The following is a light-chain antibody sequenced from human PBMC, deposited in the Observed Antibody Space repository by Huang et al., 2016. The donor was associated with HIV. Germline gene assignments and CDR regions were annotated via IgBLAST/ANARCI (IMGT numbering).Light chain of an antibody. J-gene: IGKJ1*01. Sequence: EIVLTQSPRSLSLSPGEKATLHCRASQSVSNYYLAWYQQKPGQSPRLLIHAASTRASGSPGRFSGSVSGTAFTLTITMLAPEDSAVYFCHQYGTPPWTFGQGTRVEI. V-gene: IGKV3-20*01. CDR2: AAS. CDR1: QSVSNYY. CDR3: HQYGTPPWT.